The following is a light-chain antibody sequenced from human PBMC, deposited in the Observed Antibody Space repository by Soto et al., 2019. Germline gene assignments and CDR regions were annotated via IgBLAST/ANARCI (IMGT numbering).Light chain of an antibody. CDR2: EVV. Sequence: QSALTQPPSASGSAGQSVTISCTGTKNDIGVYDFVSWYQHHPGKAPRLIIYEVVQRPSGVPDRFSGSKSGNTASLTVSGLQAADEADYFCKSYAGSNTYVFGSGTKATVL. CDR1: KNDIGVYDF. V-gene: IGLV2-8*01. J-gene: IGLJ1*01. CDR3: KSYAGSNTYV.